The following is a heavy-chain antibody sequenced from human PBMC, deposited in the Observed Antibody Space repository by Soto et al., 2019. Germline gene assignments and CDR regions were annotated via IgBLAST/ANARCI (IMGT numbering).Heavy chain of an antibody. CDR1: GGTFSSYA. V-gene: IGHV1-69*13. Sequence: SVKVSCKASGGTFSSYAISWVRQAPGQGLEWMGGIIPIFGTANYAQKFQGRVTITADESTSTAYMELSSLRSEDTAVYYCARDRRQQLERGIFDYWGQGTLGTVSS. CDR3: ARDRRQQLERGIFDY. D-gene: IGHD6-13*01. CDR2: IIPIFGTA. J-gene: IGHJ4*02.